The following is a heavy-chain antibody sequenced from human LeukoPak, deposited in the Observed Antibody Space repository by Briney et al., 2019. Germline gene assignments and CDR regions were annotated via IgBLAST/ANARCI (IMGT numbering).Heavy chain of an antibody. CDR1: GGSISSGGYY. CDR2: IYHSGST. Sequence: SQTLSLTCTVSGGSISSGGYYWSWIRQPPGKGLEWIGYIYHSGSTYYNPSLKSRVTISVDRSKNQFSLKLSSVTAADTAVYYCASLSRHDYGFVDYWGQGTLVTVSS. D-gene: IGHD4-17*01. CDR3: ASLSRHDYGFVDY. V-gene: IGHV4-30-2*01. J-gene: IGHJ4*02.